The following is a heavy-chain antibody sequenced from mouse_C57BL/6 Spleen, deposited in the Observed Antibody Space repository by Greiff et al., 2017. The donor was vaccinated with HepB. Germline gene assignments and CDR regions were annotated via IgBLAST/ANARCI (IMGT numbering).Heavy chain of an antibody. CDR2: ISDGGSYT. Sequence: DVMLVESGGGLVKPGGSLKLSCAASGFTFSSYAMSWVRQTPEKRLEWVATISDGGSYTYYPDNVKGRFTISRDNAKNHLYLQMSHLKSEDTAMYYCARVDTTAGDYAMDYWGQGTSVTVSS. CDR1: GFTFSSYA. J-gene: IGHJ4*01. CDR3: ARVDTTAGDYAMDY. V-gene: IGHV5-4*03. D-gene: IGHD1-2*01.